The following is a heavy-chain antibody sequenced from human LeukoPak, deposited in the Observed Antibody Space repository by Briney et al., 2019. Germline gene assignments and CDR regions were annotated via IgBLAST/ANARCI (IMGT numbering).Heavy chain of an antibody. CDR2: IYYSGST. Sequence: SETLSLTCTVSGGSISSSSYYWGWIRQPPGKGLEWIGSIYYSGSTYYNPSLKSRVTISVDTSKNQFSLKLSSVTAADTAVYYCARGCSGGSCYKQNWFDPWGQGTLVTVSS. D-gene: IGHD2-15*01. V-gene: IGHV4-39*07. CDR3: ARGCSGGSCYKQNWFDP. CDR1: GGSISSSSYY. J-gene: IGHJ5*02.